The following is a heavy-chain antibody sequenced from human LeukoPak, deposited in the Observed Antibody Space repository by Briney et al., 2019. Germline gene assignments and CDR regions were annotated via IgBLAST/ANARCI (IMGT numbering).Heavy chain of an antibody. CDR3: ARKENVYYYFDY. CDR1: GYSITSSSW. D-gene: IGHD3-10*01. J-gene: IGHJ4*02. V-gene: IGHV4-28*01. Sequence: SDTLSLTCAVSGYSITSSSWWGWIRQPPGKGLEWIGYIYHSGTTYYNPSLQSRVTMSVDTSKNQFSLKLSSVTAVDTAVYYCARKENVYYYFDYWGQGTLVTVSS. CDR2: IYHSGTT.